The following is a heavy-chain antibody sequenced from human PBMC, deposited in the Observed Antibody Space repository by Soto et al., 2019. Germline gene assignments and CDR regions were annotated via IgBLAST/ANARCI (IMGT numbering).Heavy chain of an antibody. Sequence: PGGSLRLSCAASGFTFSSYAMHWVRQAPGKGLEWVAVISYDGNNKYYADSVKGRFTISRDNSKNTLHLQMNSLRTEDTAVYYCARDHQVPYSSGWYRALDYWGQGTLVTVS. CDR1: GFTFSSYA. CDR2: ISYDGNNK. D-gene: IGHD6-19*01. J-gene: IGHJ4*02. CDR3: ARDHQVPYSSGWYRALDY. V-gene: IGHV3-30-3*01.